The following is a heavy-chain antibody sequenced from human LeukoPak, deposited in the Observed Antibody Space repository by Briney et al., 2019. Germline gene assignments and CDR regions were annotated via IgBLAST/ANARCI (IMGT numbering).Heavy chain of an antibody. J-gene: IGHJ4*02. V-gene: IGHV4-4*02. Sequence: SETLSVTCVVSGASISSNTWWGWIRQPPGRGLEWIGEIYHTGRTNYNPSLKSRVTMSVDKSKNQFSLNLGSVTAADTAVYYCARDNENYWGQGTLVTVSS. CDR2: IYHTGRT. CDR1: GASISSNTW. D-gene: IGHD1-1*01. CDR3: ARDNENY.